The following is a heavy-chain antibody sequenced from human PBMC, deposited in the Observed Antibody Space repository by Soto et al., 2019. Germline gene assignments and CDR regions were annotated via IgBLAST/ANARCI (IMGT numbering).Heavy chain of an antibody. J-gene: IGHJ6*02. Sequence: QVQLVQSGSEGKKPGASVKVACKAYGYTFTSYDINWVRQATGQGLEWMGWMNPNSANTGYAQKFQGRVTMTRNTSISTAYIVLSSLRSEETAVYDWSREGVRGMAVWGQGTTVTFSS. CDR1: GYTFTSYD. CDR3: SREGVRGMAV. V-gene: IGHV1-8*01. CDR2: MNPNSANT. D-gene: IGHD3-16*01.